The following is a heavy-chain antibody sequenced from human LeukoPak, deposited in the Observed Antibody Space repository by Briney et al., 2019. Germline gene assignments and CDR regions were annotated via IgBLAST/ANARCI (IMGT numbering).Heavy chain of an antibody. V-gene: IGHV3-30-3*01. CDR3: ARVPQNFAVQGLDI. D-gene: IGHD1-7*01. J-gene: IGHJ3*02. CDR2: ISHDAGSQ. Sequence: GGSLRLSCVASGFSVSSQALHWVRQAPGKGLEWVAVISHDAGSQLYADSVRGRFTISKHSSNNTVYLQMNDLRPEDTAVYYCARVPQNFAVQGLDIWGQGTMATVSS. CDR1: GFSVSSQA.